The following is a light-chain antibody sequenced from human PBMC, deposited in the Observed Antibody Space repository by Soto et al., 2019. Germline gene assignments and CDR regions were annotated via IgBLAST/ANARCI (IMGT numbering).Light chain of an antibody. V-gene: IGKV3D-15*01. CDR2: DAS. Sequence: EIVLTHSPATVSLSPGERATLSCRASQTVANNFLAWYQQRPGQAPRLVIYDASSRATGIPDRFSASGSGTEFTLTISSLQSEDFVVYYCQQYHKWPPYTFGQGTKVDIK. J-gene: IGKJ2*01. CDR3: QQYHKWPPYT. CDR1: QTVANN.